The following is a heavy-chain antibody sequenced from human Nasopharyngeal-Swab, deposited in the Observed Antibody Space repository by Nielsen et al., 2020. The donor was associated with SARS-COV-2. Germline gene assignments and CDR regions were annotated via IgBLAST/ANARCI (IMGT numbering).Heavy chain of an antibody. CDR2: IYYSGST. J-gene: IGHJ6*02. Sequence: SETLSLTCTVSGGSISSSSYYWGWIRQPPGKGLEWIGSIYYSGSTYYNPSLKSRVTISVDTSKNQFSLKLSSVTAADTAVYYCALGWNYDSSGYYYYYGMDVWGQGTTVTVSS. CDR3: ALGWNYDSSGYYYYYGMDV. V-gene: IGHV4-39*01. D-gene: IGHD3-22*01. CDR1: GGSISSSSYY.